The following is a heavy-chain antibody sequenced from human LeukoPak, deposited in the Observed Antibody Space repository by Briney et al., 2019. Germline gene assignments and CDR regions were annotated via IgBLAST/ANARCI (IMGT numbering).Heavy chain of an antibody. D-gene: IGHD1-26*01. CDR1: GFTFSGYW. CDR2: IIIDGATT. Sequence: GGSLRLSCAASGFTFSGYWMDWVRQAPGKGLEWVSRIIIDGATTNYADSVKGRFTITRHNAKNTLHPQMNSLRADDTAVYYCVRGAVGTGVWFDPWGQGTLVTVSS. V-gene: IGHV3-74*01. CDR3: VRGAVGTGVWFDP. J-gene: IGHJ5*02.